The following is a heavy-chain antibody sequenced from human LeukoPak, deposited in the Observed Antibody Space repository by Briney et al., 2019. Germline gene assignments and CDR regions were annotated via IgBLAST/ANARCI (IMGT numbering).Heavy chain of an antibody. Sequence: SVKVSCKASGGTFSSYAVSWVRQAPGQGLEWMGRIIPILGIANYAQKFQGRVTITADKSTSTAYMELSSLRSEDTAVYYCARRDGSVTRGYYGMDVWGQGTTVTVSS. V-gene: IGHV1-69*04. CDR1: GGTFSSYA. CDR3: ARRDGSVTRGYYGMDV. CDR2: IIPILGIA. J-gene: IGHJ6*02. D-gene: IGHD5-24*01.